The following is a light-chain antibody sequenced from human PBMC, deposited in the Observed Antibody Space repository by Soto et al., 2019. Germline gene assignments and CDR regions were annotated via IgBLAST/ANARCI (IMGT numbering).Light chain of an antibody. J-gene: IGKJ1*01. V-gene: IGKV1-39*01. CDR1: QSVISY. Sequence: DIQMTQSPSSLSASVGDRVTITCRASQSVISYLSWYQLRPGKAPKLLIYAASNLQSGVPSRFSGSGSGTDFTLTISSLQPEDFATYSCQQHYLVPPTFGQGTKVEIK. CDR3: QQHYLVPPT. CDR2: AAS.